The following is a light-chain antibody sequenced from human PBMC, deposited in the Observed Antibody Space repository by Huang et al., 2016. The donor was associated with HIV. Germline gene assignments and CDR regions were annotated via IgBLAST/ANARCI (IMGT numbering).Light chain of an antibody. CDR2: KIS. CDR1: QNISSW. CDR3: QYGET. V-gene: IGKV1-5*03. J-gene: IGKJ1*01. Sequence: DIQMTQSPSTLSAFVGDRLTTTCRASQNISSWVAWYQQKPGKAPRLLIYKISSLESGVPSRFSGSGSGTEFTLTISSLQPDDIGTYYCQYGETFGQGSKVEVK.